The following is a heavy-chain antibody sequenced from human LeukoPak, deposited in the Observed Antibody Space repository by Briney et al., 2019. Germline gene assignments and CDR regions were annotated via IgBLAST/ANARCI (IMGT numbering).Heavy chain of an antibody. Sequence: SETLSLTCAVYGGSFSGYYWSWIRQPPGKGLEWIGEINHSGSTNYNPSLKSRVTISVDTSKNQFSLKLSSVTAADTAVYYCAIPTPGPVDAFDIWGQGTMVTVSS. CDR1: GGSFSGYY. CDR2: INHSGST. V-gene: IGHV4-34*01. CDR3: AIPTPGPVDAFDI. J-gene: IGHJ3*02.